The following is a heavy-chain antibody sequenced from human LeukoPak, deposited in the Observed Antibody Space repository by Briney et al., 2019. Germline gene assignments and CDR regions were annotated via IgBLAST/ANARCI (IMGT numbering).Heavy chain of an antibody. D-gene: IGHD3-10*01. CDR2: INHSGST. CDR1: GGSFSGYY. Sequence: SETLSLTCAVYGGSFSGYYWSWIRQPPGKGLEWIGEINHSGSTNYNPSLKGRVTISVDTSKNQFSLKLSSVTAADTAVYYCARGTYKNMVRGVSHYYFDYWGQGTLVTVSS. CDR3: ARGTYKNMVRGVSHYYFDY. V-gene: IGHV4-34*01. J-gene: IGHJ4*02.